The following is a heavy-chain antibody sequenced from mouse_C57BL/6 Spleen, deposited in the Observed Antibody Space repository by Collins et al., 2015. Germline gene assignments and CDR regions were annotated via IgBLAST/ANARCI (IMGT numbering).Heavy chain of an antibody. J-gene: IGHJ3*01. V-gene: IGHV4-1*02. D-gene: IGHD2-1*01. CDR1: GFDFSRYW. CDR2: INPDSSTI. Sequence: EVKLLESGGGLVQPGGSLKLSCAASGFDFSRYWMSWVRQAPGKGPEWIGEINPDSSTINYTPSLKDKFIISRDNAKNTLYPQMSKVRSEDTALYYCAREGYGNSPWFAYWGQGTLVTVSA. CDR3: AREGYGNSPWFAY.